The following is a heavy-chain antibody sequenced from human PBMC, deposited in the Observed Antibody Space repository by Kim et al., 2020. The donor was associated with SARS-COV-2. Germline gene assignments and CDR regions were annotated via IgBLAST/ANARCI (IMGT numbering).Heavy chain of an antibody. V-gene: IGHV4-4*07. D-gene: IGHD2-15*01. Sequence: SETLSLTCTVSGVSISRYYWNWVRQPAGKGLEWIGRLYTYGGPSYNPSLTHYNPSLESRITTSIDTSKNQFSLRLSSVTAADTAVYYCARGNAADDAFDIWSPGTMVTVSS. CDR2: LYTYGGP. J-gene: IGHJ3*02. CDR1: GVSISRYY. CDR3: ARGNAADDAFDI.